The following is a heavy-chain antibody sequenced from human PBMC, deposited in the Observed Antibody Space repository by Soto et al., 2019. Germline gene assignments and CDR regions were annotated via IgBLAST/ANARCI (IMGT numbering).Heavy chain of an antibody. CDR1: GFTFSSYA. V-gene: IGHV3-23*01. D-gene: IGHD3-16*02. CDR2: ISGSGGST. J-gene: IGHJ4*02. CDR3: GASKGSYRLDY. Sequence: GGSLRLSCAASGFTFSSYAMTWVRQTPGKGLEWVSSISGSGGSTYYADSVKGRFTISRDNSKNTLYLQMNSRRAEDTAVYYCGASKGSYRLDYWGQGTLVTVSS.